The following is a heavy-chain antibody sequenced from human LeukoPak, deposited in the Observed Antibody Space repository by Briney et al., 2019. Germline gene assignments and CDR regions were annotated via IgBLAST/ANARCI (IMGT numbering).Heavy chain of an antibody. J-gene: IGHJ5*02. CDR3: ARGGASSEWFDP. CDR1: GDSISGYY. D-gene: IGHD6-25*01. V-gene: IGHV4-59*01. CDR2: IHSSGTT. Sequence: SETLSLTCTVSGDSISGYYWSWIRQPPGKGLEWIAFIHSSGTTNYSPSLKSRLSISVDTSNNQFSLNVNSVTAADTAVYYCARGGASSEWFDPWGQGTLVTVSS.